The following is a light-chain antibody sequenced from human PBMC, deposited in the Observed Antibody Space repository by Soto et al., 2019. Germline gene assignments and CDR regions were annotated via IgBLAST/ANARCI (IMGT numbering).Light chain of an antibody. V-gene: IGKV3-20*01. CDR3: QQYGSSPLYT. CDR1: QSVSSNY. J-gene: IGKJ2*01. CDR2: GAS. Sequence: EIVLTQSPGTLSLSPGERATLSCRASQSVSSNYLAWYQQKPGQAPRLLIYGASSRATGIPDRFSGSGSGTDFTLTITRLEPEDFAVNFCQQYGSSPLYTFGQGTKLEI.